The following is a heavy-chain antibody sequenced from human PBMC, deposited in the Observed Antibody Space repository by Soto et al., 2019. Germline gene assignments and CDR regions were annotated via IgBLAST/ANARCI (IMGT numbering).Heavy chain of an antibody. D-gene: IGHD3-16*01. CDR3: STEGGTFYIRFDS. CDR2: IKNRDYGGTA. CDR1: GFTFTNAW. J-gene: IGHJ4*02. Sequence: AGGSLRLSCAASGFTFTNAWMNWVRQAPGKGLEWVGRIKNRDYGGTADYGAPGKGRFSISRDDSRTTVYLQMDGLQTDDTAVYYCSTEGGTFYIRFDSWGQALPVTVPS. V-gene: IGHV3-15*07.